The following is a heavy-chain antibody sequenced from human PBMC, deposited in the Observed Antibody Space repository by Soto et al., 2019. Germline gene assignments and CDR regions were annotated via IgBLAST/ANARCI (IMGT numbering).Heavy chain of an antibody. CDR2: SRDKVHSHTT. J-gene: IGHJ4*02. V-gene: IGHV3-72*01. CDR3: ARGVMATGFFDY. D-gene: IGHD5-12*01. CDR1: GFTFSDHY. Sequence: EVQLAESGGGLVQPGGSLRLSCAASGFTFSDHYMDWVRQAPGKGLEWVGRSRDKVHSHTTEYAASVKGRFTISRGDSENSLYLPMNSLKTEDPGVFYLARGVMATGFFDYWGQGTLVTVSS.